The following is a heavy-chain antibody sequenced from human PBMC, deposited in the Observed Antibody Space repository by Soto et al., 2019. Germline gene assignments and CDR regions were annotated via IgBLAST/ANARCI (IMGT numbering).Heavy chain of an antibody. CDR3: ARDLRSYYGSGSYPGDAFDI. D-gene: IGHD3-10*01. V-gene: IGHV1-2*02. J-gene: IGHJ3*02. CDR1: GYTFTGSY. CDR2: ITPNSGGT. Sequence: VQLVQSGAEVKKPGASVTVSCKASGYTFTGSYMHWVRQAPGQGLEWMGWITPNSGGTNYAQKFQGRVTMTRDTSISTAYMELRRLRSDDTAVYYCARDLRSYYGSGSYPGDAFDIWGQGTMVTVSS.